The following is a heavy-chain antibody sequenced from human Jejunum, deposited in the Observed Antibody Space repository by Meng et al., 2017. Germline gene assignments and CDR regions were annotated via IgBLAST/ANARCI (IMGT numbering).Heavy chain of an antibody. V-gene: IGHV2-5*02. Sequence: QHTLKEYGPTLVKPTQTPPLTCLFSRFSLTTRGAAVGWIRQPPGKALEWLALIYWDDDKRYNPSLTNQLTITKDTSNNQVVLTMTNVDPVDTATYYCAHWDYDFPYWGQGTLVTVSS. CDR3: AHWDYDFPY. J-gene: IGHJ4*02. CDR2: IYWDDDK. CDR1: RFSLTTRGAA. D-gene: IGHD3-3*01.